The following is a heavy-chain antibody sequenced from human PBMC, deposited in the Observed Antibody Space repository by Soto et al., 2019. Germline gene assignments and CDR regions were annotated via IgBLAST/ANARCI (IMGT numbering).Heavy chain of an antibody. Sequence: ASVKVSCKASGYTFTSYGISWVRQAPGQGLEWMGWISAYNGNTNYAQKLQGRVTMTTDTSTSTAYMELRSLRSDDTAVYYCARTRRTTVATPNWFDPWGQGTLVTVSS. J-gene: IGHJ5*02. V-gene: IGHV1-18*04. CDR2: ISAYNGNT. D-gene: IGHD4-17*01. CDR1: GYTFTSYG. CDR3: ARTRRTTVATPNWFDP.